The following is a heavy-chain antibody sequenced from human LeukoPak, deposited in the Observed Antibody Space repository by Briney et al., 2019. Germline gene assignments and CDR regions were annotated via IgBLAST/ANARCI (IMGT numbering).Heavy chain of an antibody. V-gene: IGHV1-3*04. CDR2: INTGNGNT. CDR1: GYTFTSYA. Sequence: ASVKVSCKASGYTFTSYAMHWVRQAPGQRLECMGWINTGNGNTKYSQKFQGRVTITRDTSASTAYMDLSSLRSEDTAVYYCARNTEAAIPYPSYFDYCCQRTLVTVSS. D-gene: IGHD2-2*01. J-gene: IGHJ4*02. CDR3: ARNTEAAIPYPSYFDY.